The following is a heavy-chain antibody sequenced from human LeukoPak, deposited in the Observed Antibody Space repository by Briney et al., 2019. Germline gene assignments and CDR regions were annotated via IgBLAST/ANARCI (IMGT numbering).Heavy chain of an antibody. D-gene: IGHD4-17*01. J-gene: IGHJ4*02. V-gene: IGHV3-23*01. Sequence: GGSLRLSCAASGFTFSSYAMTWVRQAPGKGLEWVSAISGPGGAPFYADSVKGRFTISRDNSNNMLYLQMNSLRADDTALYYCAINPGDYDDFDYWGQGTLVTVSS. CDR2: ISGPGGAP. CDR3: AINPGDYDDFDY. CDR1: GFTFSSYA.